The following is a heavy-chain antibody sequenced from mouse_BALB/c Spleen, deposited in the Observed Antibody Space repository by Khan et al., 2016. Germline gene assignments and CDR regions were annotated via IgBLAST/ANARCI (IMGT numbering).Heavy chain of an antibody. D-gene: IGHD2-1*01. V-gene: IGHV5-6-5*01. CDR1: GFTFSSYA. Sequence: EVELVESGGGLVKPGGSLKLSCAASGFTFSSYAMSWVRQTPEKRLEWVASISSGGSTYYPDSVKGRFTISRDNARNILNLQMSSLRSEDTAMYYCAREDYGNYGDYFEYWGQGTTLTVSS. CDR3: AREDYGNYGDYFEY. CDR2: ISSGGST. J-gene: IGHJ2*01.